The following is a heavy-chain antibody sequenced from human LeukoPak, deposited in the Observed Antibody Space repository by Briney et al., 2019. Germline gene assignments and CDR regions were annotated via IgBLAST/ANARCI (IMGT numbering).Heavy chain of an antibody. CDR3: ARHFAYSSSSYFDY. CDR1: GGSVSSYY. D-gene: IGHD6-6*01. Sequence: SETLSLTCSVSGGSVSSYYWSWIRQPPGKGLEWIGYVYYTGSTNYNPSLKSRVTMFEDKSKNQFSLRLYSVTVADTGVYYCARHFAYSSSSYFDYWGQGSLVTVSS. CDR2: VYYTGST. J-gene: IGHJ4*02. V-gene: IGHV4-59*08.